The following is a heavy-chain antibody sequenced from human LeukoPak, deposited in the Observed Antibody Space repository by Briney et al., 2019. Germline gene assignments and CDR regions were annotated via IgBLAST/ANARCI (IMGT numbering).Heavy chain of an antibody. J-gene: IGHJ4*02. V-gene: IGHV3-21*01. CDR3: ARDTYDTLTGVHFDY. D-gene: IGHD3-9*01. Sequence: GGSLRLSCATSGFTFSSYSMNWVRQAPGKGLEWVSFISSSSNYIYYADSVKGRFTISRDNAKKSLYLQMNSLRAGDTAVYYCARDTYDTLTGVHFDYWGQGTLVTVSS. CDR2: ISSSSNYI. CDR1: GFTFSSYS.